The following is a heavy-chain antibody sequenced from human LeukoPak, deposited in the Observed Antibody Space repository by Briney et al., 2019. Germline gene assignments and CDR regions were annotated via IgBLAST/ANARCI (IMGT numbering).Heavy chain of an antibody. V-gene: IGHV1-18*01. CDR2: ISAYNGNT. CDR3: ARAPAGIAVATHSFDP. CDR1: GYTFTGYG. Sequence: GASVKVSCKSSGYTFTGYGISWVRQGPGQGLEWMGWISAYNGNTNYAQKLQGRVTMTTDTSSSTAYMELRSLRSDDTAVYYCARAPAGIAVATHSFDPWGQGTLVTVSS. J-gene: IGHJ5*02. D-gene: IGHD6-19*01.